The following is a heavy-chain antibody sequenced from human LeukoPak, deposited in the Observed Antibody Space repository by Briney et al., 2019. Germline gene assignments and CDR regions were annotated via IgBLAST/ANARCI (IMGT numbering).Heavy chain of an antibody. D-gene: IGHD1-1*01. CDR2: ISATTTNT. J-gene: IGHJ4*02. Sequence: PGGSLRLSCAASGFTFSSYWMTWVRQAPGKGLEWVSSISATTTNTYYADSVKGRFTISTDNSKNTLYLQMSSLRAGDTALYYCAKGGMSSTGLDYWGQGTLITVSS. CDR3: AKGGMSSTGLDY. V-gene: IGHV3-23*01. CDR1: GFTFSSYW.